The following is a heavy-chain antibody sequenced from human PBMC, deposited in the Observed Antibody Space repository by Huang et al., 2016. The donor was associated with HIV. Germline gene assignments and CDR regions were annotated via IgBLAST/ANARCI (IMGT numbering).Heavy chain of an antibody. V-gene: IGHV5-51*01. Sequence: EVLLVQSGAELKEPGESLKISCKASGYDFSSYWIGWVRQKPGKGLEWMGIIYPRDSETKYRPSFDGQVTISADKSTRTAYLQWESLKAPDTAIYFCARQVDGFRSHFDFWGQGTLVSVSS. CDR2: IYPRDSET. D-gene: IGHD5-18*01. CDR3: ARQVDGFRSHFDF. J-gene: IGHJ4*02. CDR1: GYDFSSYW.